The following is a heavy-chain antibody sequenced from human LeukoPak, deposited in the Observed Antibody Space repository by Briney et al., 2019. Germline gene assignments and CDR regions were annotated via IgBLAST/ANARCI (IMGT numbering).Heavy chain of an antibody. CDR3: AKGGSDYIWGSYRPFEY. CDR2: IIGNGRRT. Sequence: GGSLRLSCAASEFTFSSYAMSWVRQAPGKGLEWASTIIGNGRRTSYADSVKGRFTISRDNSKNTLYLQMNSLRAGDTAVYYCAKGGSDYIWGSYRPFEYWGQGTLVTVSS. CDR1: EFTFSSYA. J-gene: IGHJ4*02. V-gene: IGHV3-23*01. D-gene: IGHD3-16*02.